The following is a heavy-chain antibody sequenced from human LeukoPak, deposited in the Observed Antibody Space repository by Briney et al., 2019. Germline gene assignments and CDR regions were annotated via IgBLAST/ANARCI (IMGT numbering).Heavy chain of an antibody. V-gene: IGHV3-30*02. Sequence: GGSLRLSCAASGFTFSSYGMHWVRQAPGKGLEWVAFIRYDGSNKYYADSVKGRFTISRDNSKNTLYLQMNSLRAEDTAVYYCARSPRYCTNGVCPFDYWGQGTLVTVSS. D-gene: IGHD2-8*01. J-gene: IGHJ4*02. CDR1: GFTFSSYG. CDR3: ARSPRYCTNGVCPFDY. CDR2: IRYDGSNK.